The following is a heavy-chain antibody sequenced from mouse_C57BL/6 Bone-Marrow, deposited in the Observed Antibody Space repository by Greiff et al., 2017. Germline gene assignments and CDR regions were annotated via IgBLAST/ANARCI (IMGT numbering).Heavy chain of an antibody. CDR2: MHPNGGSP. CDR1: GYTFTNYW. Sequence: VQLQQPGAELVKPGASVKLSCKASGYTFTNYWMHWVKQRPGQGLEWIGMMHPNGGSPDYNEKFKSEATLSVDKSSRTAYMELSSLTSEDSAVYDCARSYDYDGCTMDYWGQGTSVTVSS. D-gene: IGHD2-4*01. V-gene: IGHV1-64*01. CDR3: ARSYDYDGCTMDY. J-gene: IGHJ4*01.